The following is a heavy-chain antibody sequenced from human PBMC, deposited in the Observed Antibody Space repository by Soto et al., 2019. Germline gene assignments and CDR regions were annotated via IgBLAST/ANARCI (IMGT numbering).Heavy chain of an antibody. CDR1: GGSISGYY. CDR3: ARHSNEYRKSLDN. V-gene: IGHV4-59*08. Sequence: QLQLQESGPGLVKPSETLSLTCPVSGGSISGYYWSWLRQPPGKGLEWIAFIHYTGSANSNPSLKSRVTISVDTSRIQFSLKLNSVTAADTAVYYCARHSNEYRKSLDNWGQGTLVTVS. J-gene: IGHJ4*02. CDR2: IHYTGSA. D-gene: IGHD1-1*01.